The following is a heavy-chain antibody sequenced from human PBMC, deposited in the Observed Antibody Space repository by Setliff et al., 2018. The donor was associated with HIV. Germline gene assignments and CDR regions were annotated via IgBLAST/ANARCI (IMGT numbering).Heavy chain of an antibody. V-gene: IGHV4-4*08. CDR3: ARHPPNLDWLDP. CDR2: IYTSGTT. J-gene: IGHJ5*02. CDR1: SASISNYH. Sequence: ETLSLTCAVSSASISNYHWSWIRQTPGKGLEWIGSIYTSGTTNYNPSLKSRVTISVDTSKNQFSLKVNSVTAADTAVYYCARHPPNLDWLDPWGQGTLVTVSS.